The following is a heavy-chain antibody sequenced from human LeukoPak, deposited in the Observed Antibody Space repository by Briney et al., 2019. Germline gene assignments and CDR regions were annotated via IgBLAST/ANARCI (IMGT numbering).Heavy chain of an antibody. D-gene: IGHD6-13*01. CDR3: ARSYSSSWSGKRFDP. J-gene: IGHJ5*02. Sequence: RASETLSLTCTVSGGSISSYYWSWIRQPPGKGLEWIGEINHSGSTNYNPSLKSRVTISVDTSKNQFSLKLSSVTAADTAVYYCARSYSSSWSGKRFDPWGQGTLVTVSS. CDR2: INHSGST. CDR1: GGSISSYY. V-gene: IGHV4-34*01.